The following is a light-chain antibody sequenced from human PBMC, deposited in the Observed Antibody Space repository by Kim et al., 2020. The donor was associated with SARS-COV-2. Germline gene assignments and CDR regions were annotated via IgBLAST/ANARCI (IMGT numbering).Light chain of an antibody. V-gene: IGKV1-33*01. Sequence: DIQMTQSPSSLSASVGDRVTITCQASQDISNYLNWYQQKPGKAPKLLIYDASNLQTGVPSRFSGSGSGTDFTFTISSLQPEDIATYYYQQYDNHQELTFGGGTKVDIK. CDR2: DAS. CDR3: QQYDNHQELT. J-gene: IGKJ4*01. CDR1: QDISNY.